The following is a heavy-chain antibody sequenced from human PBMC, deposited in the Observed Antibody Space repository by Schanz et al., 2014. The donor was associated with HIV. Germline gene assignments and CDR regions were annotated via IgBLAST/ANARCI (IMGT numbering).Heavy chain of an antibody. CDR3: ARDRFTVTSDEGLDY. D-gene: IGHD4-17*01. V-gene: IGHV3-21*01. J-gene: IGHJ4*02. CDR1: GFTFRTFS. CDR2: ISSSSSDI. Sequence: EVQLVESGGGLVQPGGTLRLSCATSGFTFRTFSMNWVRQAPGKGLEWVSSISSSSSDIYYTDSVKGRFTISRDNAKKSLYLQMNSLRDEDTAVYYCARDRFTVTSDEGLDYWGQGTLVTVSS.